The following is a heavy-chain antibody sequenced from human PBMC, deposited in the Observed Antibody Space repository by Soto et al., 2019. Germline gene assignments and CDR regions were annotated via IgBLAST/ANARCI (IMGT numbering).Heavy chain of an antibody. D-gene: IGHD2-21*01. CDR1: GFTFSMYG. CDR3: SRDRRVIPDADMDY. V-gene: IGHV3-30*03. CDR2: IYSDGSHQ. Sequence: QVQLVESGGGVVQPGSSLRLSCEASGFTFSMYGMHWVRQAPGKGLEWVGVIYSDGSHQYHGDSVKGRFTISRDNSNKMVYLQMTGRRLDGSALYYCSRDRRVIPDADMDYWGQGVLVTVSS. J-gene: IGHJ4*02.